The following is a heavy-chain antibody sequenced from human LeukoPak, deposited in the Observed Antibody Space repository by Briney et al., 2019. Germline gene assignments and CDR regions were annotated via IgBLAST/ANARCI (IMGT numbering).Heavy chain of an antibody. V-gene: IGHV3-7*01. CDR2: IKQDRSEK. J-gene: IGHJ4*02. D-gene: IGHD3-22*01. Sequence: GGSLRLSCAASGFTFSNYWMSWVRQAPGKGLEWVANIKQDRSEKYYVDSVKGRFTISRDSAKNSLYLQMNSLRAEDTAVYYCARRSVAQSYDSSGYSPVYYFDYWGQGTLVTVSS. CDR1: GFTFSNYW. CDR3: ARRSVAQSYDSSGYSPVYYFDY.